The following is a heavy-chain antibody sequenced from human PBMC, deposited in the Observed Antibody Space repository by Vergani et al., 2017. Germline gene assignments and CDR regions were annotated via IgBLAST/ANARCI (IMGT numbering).Heavy chain of an antibody. V-gene: IGHV4-30-2*01. Sequence: QLQLQESGSGLVKPSQTLSLTCAVSGDSITNGGFSWNWIRQPPGKGPVWIGYIFPSGNSDYNPSLKNRVSISLDKSKNQFSLLVNSVTAADTAVYFCARASLRALVGYYYYMDVWGKGKTVVVSS. J-gene: IGHJ6*03. CDR1: GDSITNGGFS. CDR2: IFPSGNS. CDR3: ARASLRALVGYYYYMDV. D-gene: IGHD3-16*02.